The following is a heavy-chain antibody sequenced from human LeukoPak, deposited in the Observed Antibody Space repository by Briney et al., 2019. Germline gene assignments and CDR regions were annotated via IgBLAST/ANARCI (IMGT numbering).Heavy chain of an antibody. Sequence: PSETLSLTCAVYGGSFSGYYWSWIRHPPGRGLEWIGEINHSGSTNYNPSLKSRVTISVDTSKNQFSLKLSSVTAADTAVYYCARGSRVYDSSGYGPRTTLYYYYYGMDVWGQGTTVTVSS. CDR1: GGSFSGYY. V-gene: IGHV4-34*01. D-gene: IGHD3-22*01. CDR2: INHSGST. J-gene: IGHJ6*02. CDR3: ARGSRVYDSSGYGPRTTLYYYYYGMDV.